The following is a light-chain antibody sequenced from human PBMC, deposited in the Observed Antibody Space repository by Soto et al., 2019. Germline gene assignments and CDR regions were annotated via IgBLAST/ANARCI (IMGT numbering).Light chain of an antibody. CDR1: QTVRNNY. CDR3: QQFSSYPLT. Sequence: EIVMTQSPATLSVSPGERVTLSCRASQTVRNNYLAWYQQKPGQAPRLLIYDASSRATGIPDRFSGGGSGTDFTLTISRLEPEDFAVYYCQQFSSYPLTFGGGTMVDI. CDR2: DAS. V-gene: IGKV3-20*01. J-gene: IGKJ4*01.